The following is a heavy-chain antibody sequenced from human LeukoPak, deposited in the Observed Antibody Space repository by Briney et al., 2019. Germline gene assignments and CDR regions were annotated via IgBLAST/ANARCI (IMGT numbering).Heavy chain of an antibody. D-gene: IGHD3-22*01. CDR3: AKIPGYYDSSGYYYLWYFDL. Sequence: PGGSLRLSCAASGFTFDDYAMHWVRHAPGKGLEWVSAISGSGGSTYYADSVKGRFTISRDNSKNTLYLQMNSLRAEDTAVYYCAKIPGYYDSSGYYYLWYFDLWGRGTLVTVSS. CDR2: ISGSGGST. V-gene: IGHV3-23*01. CDR1: GFTFDDYA. J-gene: IGHJ2*01.